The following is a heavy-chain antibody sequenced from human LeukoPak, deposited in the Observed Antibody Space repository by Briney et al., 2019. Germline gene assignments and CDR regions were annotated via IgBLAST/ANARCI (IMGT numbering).Heavy chain of an antibody. J-gene: IGHJ4*02. D-gene: IGHD6-19*01. V-gene: IGHV4-39*01. Sequence: SETLSLTCTVSGGSISSSTYYWGWIRQPPGKGLEWIGSIYYSGSTYYNPSLRSRVTISVDTSKNQFSLRLSSVTAADTAVYYCARSTVAGTRKVDYWGQGTLVTISS. CDR1: GGSISSSTYY. CDR2: IYYSGST. CDR3: ARSTVAGTRKVDY.